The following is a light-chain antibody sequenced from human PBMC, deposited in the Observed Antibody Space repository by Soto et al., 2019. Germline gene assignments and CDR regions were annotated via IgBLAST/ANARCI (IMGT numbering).Light chain of an antibody. Sequence: SYELTQPPSVSVSPGQTANITCSGDKLGDKYACCYQQRPGQSPVLVIYQHSKRPSGIPERFSGSNSGNTATLTISGTQAMDEADYYCQAWDSSTANVVFGGGTQLTVL. CDR2: QHS. CDR3: QAWDSSTANVV. J-gene: IGLJ2*01. V-gene: IGLV3-1*01. CDR1: KLGDKY.